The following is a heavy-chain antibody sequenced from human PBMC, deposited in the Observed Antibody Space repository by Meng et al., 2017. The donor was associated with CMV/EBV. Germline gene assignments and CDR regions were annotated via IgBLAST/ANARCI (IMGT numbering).Heavy chain of an antibody. CDR2: IIPIFGTA. CDR3: ARDFQPKYYYYGMDV. CDR1: GGTFSSYA. Sequence: SVMVSCKASGGTFSSYAISWVRQAPGQGLEWMGGIIPIFGTANYAQKFQGRVTITTDESISTAYMELSSLRSEDTAVYYCARDFQPKYYYYGMDVWGQGTTVTVSS. V-gene: IGHV1-69*05. J-gene: IGHJ6*02. D-gene: IGHD1-14*01.